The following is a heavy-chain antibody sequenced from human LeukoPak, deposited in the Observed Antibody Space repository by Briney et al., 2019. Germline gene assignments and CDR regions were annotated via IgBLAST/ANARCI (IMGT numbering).Heavy chain of an antibody. V-gene: IGHV4-39*01. CDR1: GGSISSSSHY. CDR2: IYYSGST. J-gene: IGHJ3*02. CDR3: ARHQYVRITMIGDAFDI. Sequence: PSETLSLTCTVSGGSISSSSHYWGWIRQPPGKGLEWIGSIYYSGSTYYNPSLKSRVTISVDTSKNQFSLKLSSVTAADTAVYYCARHQYVRITMIGDAFDIWGQGTMVTVSS. D-gene: IGHD3-22*01.